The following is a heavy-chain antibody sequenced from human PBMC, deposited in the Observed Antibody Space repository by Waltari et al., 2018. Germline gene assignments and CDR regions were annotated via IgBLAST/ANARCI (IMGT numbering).Heavy chain of an antibody. D-gene: IGHD3-3*01. J-gene: IGHJ6*03. CDR3: ARGSGNPFLDYYYMDV. CDR1: GGSFSGST. Sequence: QVQLQQWGAGLLKPSETLSLTCAVYGGSFSGSTWAGFRPPPGKGLEWIGEINHSGSTNYNPSLKSRVTISVDTSKNQFSLKLSSVTAADAAVYYCARGSGNPFLDYYYMDVWGKGTTVTVSS. V-gene: IGHV4-34*01. CDR2: INHSGST.